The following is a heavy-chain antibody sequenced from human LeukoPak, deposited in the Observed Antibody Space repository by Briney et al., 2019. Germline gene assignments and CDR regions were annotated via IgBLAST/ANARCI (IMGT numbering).Heavy chain of an antibody. D-gene: IGHD3-22*01. V-gene: IGHV4-61*01. Sequence: SETLSLTCTVSGGSVSSGSYYWSWIRQPPGKRLEWIGYIYYSGSTNYNPSLKSRVTISVDTSKNQFSLKLSSVTAADTAVYYCASSIPAYDSSGYYLIDYWGQGTLVTVSS. CDR3: ASSIPAYDSSGYYLIDY. J-gene: IGHJ4*02. CDR1: GGSVSSGSYY. CDR2: IYYSGST.